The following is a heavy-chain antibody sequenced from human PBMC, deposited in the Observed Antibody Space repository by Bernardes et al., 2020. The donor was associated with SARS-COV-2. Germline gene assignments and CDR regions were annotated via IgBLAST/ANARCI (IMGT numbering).Heavy chain of an antibody. Sequence: GGSLRLSCAASGFSFNAHWMTWVRQAPGKGPVWVSRINGDGSSINYADSVKGRFTISRDNARNTLYLEMNSLRAEDTAVYYCARGSGNYYFDYWGQGTLVTVSS. CDR2: INGDGSSI. V-gene: IGHV3-74*01. D-gene: IGHD1-26*01. J-gene: IGHJ4*02. CDR3: ARGSGNYYFDY. CDR1: GFSFNAHW.